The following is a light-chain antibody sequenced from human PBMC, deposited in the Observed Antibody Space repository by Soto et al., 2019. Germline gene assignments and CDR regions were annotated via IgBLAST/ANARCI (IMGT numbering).Light chain of an antibody. J-gene: IGLJ2*01. CDR1: SSNIGAGYD. CDR2: GNS. Sequence: QSVLTQPPSVSGAPGQRVTISCTGSSSNIGAGYDVNWYQQLPGTAPKLLIYGNSNRPSGVPDRFSGSKSGTSASLAITGLQAEDEADYYCQSYDSSLSVDVVFGGGTKLTVL. V-gene: IGLV1-40*01. CDR3: QSYDSSLSVDVV.